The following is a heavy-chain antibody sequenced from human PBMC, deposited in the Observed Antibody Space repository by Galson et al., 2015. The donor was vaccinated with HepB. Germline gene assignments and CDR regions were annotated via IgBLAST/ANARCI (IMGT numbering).Heavy chain of an antibody. Sequence: SLRLSCAASGFTFSSYGMSWVRQAPGQGLEWVSTFSGSGNIFYADSVKGRFTISRDNPKNTLYLQMNSLRVDDTAVYFCARPLGGHLFDYWGQGTLVTVSS. V-gene: IGHV3-23*01. CDR3: ARPLGGHLFDY. J-gene: IGHJ4*02. CDR1: GFTFSSYG. D-gene: IGHD3-3*02. CDR2: FSGSGNI.